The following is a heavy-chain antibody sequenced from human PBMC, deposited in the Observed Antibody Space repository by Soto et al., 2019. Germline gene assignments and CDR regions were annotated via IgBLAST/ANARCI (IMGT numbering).Heavy chain of an antibody. D-gene: IGHD3-10*01. Sequence: GGSLRLSCAASGFTFSSYWMSWVRQAPGKGLEWVANIKLDGSEKYYVDSVKGRFTISRDNAKNSLNLQMNSLRAEDTAVYYCARERYYYGSGINNGMDVWGQGTTVTVSS. J-gene: IGHJ6*02. V-gene: IGHV3-7*01. CDR3: ARERYYYGSGINNGMDV. CDR1: GFTFSSYW. CDR2: IKLDGSEK.